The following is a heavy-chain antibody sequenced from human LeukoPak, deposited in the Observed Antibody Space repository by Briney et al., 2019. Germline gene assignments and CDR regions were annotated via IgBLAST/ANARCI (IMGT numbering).Heavy chain of an antibody. V-gene: IGHV4-34*01. D-gene: IGHD6-19*01. J-gene: IGHJ4*02. CDR1: GESFNGYD. CDR3: ARYVPVAGNIGSYFDY. CDR2: INHSGRT. Sequence: SETLSLTCAVYGESFNGYDWSWIRQPPGKGLEWIGEINHSGRTNFNPSLKSRVTISVDTSKNQFSLNLRSLAATDTAVYFCARYVPVAGNIGSYFDYWDQGTLVTVSS.